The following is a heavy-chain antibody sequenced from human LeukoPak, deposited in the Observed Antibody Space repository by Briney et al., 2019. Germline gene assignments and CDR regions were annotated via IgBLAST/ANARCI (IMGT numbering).Heavy chain of an antibody. J-gene: IGHJ6*03. CDR1: RFTASGNY. CDR3: ARGGLDGCSSTSCPLAYGYYYYYYMDV. Sequence: SGRTLIHSGPDSRFTASGNYMSGVRQAPGKGLQWVADIYSGGSTYYADSVKGRFTISRDNSKNTLYLQMNSLRAEDTAVYYCARGGLDGCSSTSCPLAYGYYYYYYMDVWGKGTTVTVSS. V-gene: IGHV3-53*01. CDR2: IYSGGST. D-gene: IGHD2-2*01.